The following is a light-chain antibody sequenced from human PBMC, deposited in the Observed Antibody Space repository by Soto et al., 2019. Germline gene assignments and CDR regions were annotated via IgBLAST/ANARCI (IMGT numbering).Light chain of an antibody. CDR3: QQYNHWPPLT. CDR1: QSVGRN. J-gene: IGKJ4*01. CDR2: GAS. Sequence: EIVMTQSPATLSVSPGERATLSCRASQSVGRNLAWYQQKPGQAPRLLIYGASTRATGIPARFSGSGSGTEFTLTISSLQPEDVAIYSCQQYNHWPPLTFGGGTKVEIK. V-gene: IGKV3-15*01.